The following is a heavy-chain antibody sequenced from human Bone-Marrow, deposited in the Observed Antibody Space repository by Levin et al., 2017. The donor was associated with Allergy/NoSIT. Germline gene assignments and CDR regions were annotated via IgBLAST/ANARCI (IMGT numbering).Heavy chain of an antibody. D-gene: IGHD3-3*01. Sequence: PGESLKISCAASGFTFSSYWMHWVRQAPGKGLVWVSRINSDGSSTSYADSVKGRFTISRDNAKNTLYLQMNSLRAEDTAVYYCAAYYDFWRPYGMDVWGQGTTVTVSS. CDR2: INSDGSST. CDR3: AAYYDFWRPYGMDV. CDR1: GFTFSSYW. J-gene: IGHJ6*02. V-gene: IGHV3-74*01.